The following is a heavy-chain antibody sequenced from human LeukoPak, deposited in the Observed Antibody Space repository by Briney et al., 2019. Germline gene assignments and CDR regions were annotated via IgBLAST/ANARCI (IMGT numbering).Heavy chain of an antibody. CDR2: ISSNGDAT. CDR1: GFTFSNYA. Sequence: GGSLRLSCAASGFTFSNYALHWVRQAPGKGLEYVSAISSNGDATFYADSVKGRFTISRDNSKNTLYLQMGSLRAEDMAVYYCVRVGNYREFDYWGQGTLVTVSS. J-gene: IGHJ4*02. D-gene: IGHD1-7*01. V-gene: IGHV3-64*02. CDR3: VRVGNYREFDY.